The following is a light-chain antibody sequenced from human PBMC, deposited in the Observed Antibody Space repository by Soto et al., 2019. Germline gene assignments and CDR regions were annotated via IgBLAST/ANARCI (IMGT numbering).Light chain of an antibody. Sequence: VTALLPAQLSVSPGASDTLSCRDSQSVINLYAWYQQKGGQTPRLLVYGASSRFTIRPDWFSGSGAGADFSLSTICRVQTEDIVPYCRQEYDIPPITFCRGRLPEI. CDR1: QSVINL. CDR2: GAS. J-gene: IGKJ5*01. CDR3: QEYDIPPIT. V-gene: IGKV3D-15*01.